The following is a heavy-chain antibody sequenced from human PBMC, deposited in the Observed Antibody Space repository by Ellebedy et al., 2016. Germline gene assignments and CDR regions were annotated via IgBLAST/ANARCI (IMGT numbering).Heavy chain of an antibody. J-gene: IGHJ6*03. V-gene: IGHV1-69*13. CDR1: GYTFTGYY. CDR3: ARGSSTSWYPHPGANYYYYMDV. Sequence: SVKVSCXASGYTFTGYYMHWVRQAPGQGLEWMGGIIPIFGTANYAQKFQGRVTITADESTSTAYMELSSLRSEDTAVYYCARGSSTSWYPHPGANYYYYMDVWGKGTTVTVSS. CDR2: IIPIFGTA. D-gene: IGHD2-2*01.